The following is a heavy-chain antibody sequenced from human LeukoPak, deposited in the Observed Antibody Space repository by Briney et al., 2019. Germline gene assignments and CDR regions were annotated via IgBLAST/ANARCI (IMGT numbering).Heavy chain of an antibody. J-gene: IGHJ4*02. CDR3: ARLSEVDY. D-gene: IGHD4/OR15-4a*01. CDR1: GFTFSSYS. Sequence: GGSLRLSCAASGFTFSSYSMNWVRQAPGKGLEWVSSISSSSSYIYYAHSVKGRFTISRDNAKNSLYLQMNSLRAEDTAVYYCARLSEVDYWGQGTLVTVSS. CDR2: ISSSSSYI. V-gene: IGHV3-21*01.